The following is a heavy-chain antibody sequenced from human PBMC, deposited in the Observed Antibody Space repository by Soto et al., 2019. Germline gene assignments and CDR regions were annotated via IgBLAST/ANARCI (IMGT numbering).Heavy chain of an antibody. V-gene: IGHV3-23*01. CDR3: AKGRGGSGSLTPRVDF. D-gene: IGHD3-10*01. Sequence: EVQLLESGGSLVQTGGSLRLSCAASGFTFNNYAMTWVRQAPGKGLEWVSAISGGGDTTSYADSVKGRFTVSRDGSKNTLYLQMSSLRAEDTALYYCAKGRGGSGSLTPRVDFWGQGTLVTVSS. CDR2: ISGGGDTT. CDR1: GFTFNNYA. J-gene: IGHJ4*02.